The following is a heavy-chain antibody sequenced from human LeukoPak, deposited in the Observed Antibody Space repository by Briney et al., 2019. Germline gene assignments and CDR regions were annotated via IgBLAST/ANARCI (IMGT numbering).Heavy chain of an antibody. D-gene: IGHD3-22*01. J-gene: IGHJ6*02. CDR3: ARDGYYYDSSGDYYYYGMDV. CDR1: GGSISSYY. CDR2: IYTSGST. V-gene: IGHV4-4*07. Sequence: SETQSLTCTVSGGSISSYYWSWIRQPAGKGLEWIGRIYTSGSTNYNPSLKSRVTMSVDTSKNQFSLKLSSVTAADTAVYYCARDGYYYDSSGDYYYYGMDVWGQGTTVTVSS.